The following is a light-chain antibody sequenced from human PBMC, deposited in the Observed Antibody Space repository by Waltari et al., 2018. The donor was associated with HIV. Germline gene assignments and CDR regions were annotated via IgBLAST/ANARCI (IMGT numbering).Light chain of an antibody. V-gene: IGLV1-47*01. Sequence: QSVLTQPPSASGTPGQRVTISCSGSSSNIGRHYVYWYQQLPGTAPKLLIYTNNQRPSGVPDRFSGSKSGTSASLAISGRRSEDEADYYCAAWNDRLSGYVFGTGTKVTV. CDR1: SSNIGRHY. CDR2: TNN. CDR3: AAWNDRLSGYV. J-gene: IGLJ1*01.